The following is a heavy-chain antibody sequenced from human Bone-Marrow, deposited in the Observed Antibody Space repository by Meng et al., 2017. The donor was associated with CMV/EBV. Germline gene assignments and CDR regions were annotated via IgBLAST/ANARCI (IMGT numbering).Heavy chain of an antibody. CDR1: GFTFSSYS. J-gene: IGHJ4*02. V-gene: IGHV3-74*01. D-gene: IGHD3-22*01. Sequence: GESLKISCAASGFTFSSYSMDWVGQAPGKGLVWVSRINSDGSSTSYADSVKGRFTISRDNAKNTLYLQMNSLRAEDTAVYHWARGSTSGLQFIVVITPNFAYWGQGTLVTVSS. CDR3: ARGSTSGLQFIVVITPNFAY. CDR2: INSDGSST.